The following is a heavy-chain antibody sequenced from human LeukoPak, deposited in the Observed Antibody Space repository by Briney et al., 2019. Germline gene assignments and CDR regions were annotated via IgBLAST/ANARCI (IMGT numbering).Heavy chain of an antibody. CDR3: TRDSYNTRLYRLAH. D-gene: IGHD3-10*01. CDR2: ISADGQVT. CDR1: GFTFGTYT. Sequence: PGGSLRLSCAAPGFTFGTYTTSWVRQAPGMGLEWVSSISADGQVTYYADSVEGRFTVSRDNSKSTLYLQLNSLRAEDTATYYCTRDSYNTRLYRLAHWGQGTLVTVSS. V-gene: IGHV3-23*01. J-gene: IGHJ4*02.